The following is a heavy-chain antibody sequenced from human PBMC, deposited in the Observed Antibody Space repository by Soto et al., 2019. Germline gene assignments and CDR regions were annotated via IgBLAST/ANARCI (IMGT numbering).Heavy chain of an antibody. CDR3: ARQHEYSICXYDSFDI. D-gene: IGHD3-3*02. CDR2: INPSDSDT. CDR1: GYIFTSNW. J-gene: IGHJ3*02. Sequence: GESLKSSCNGSGYIFTSNWIGWVRQMPGKVRGWLGIINPSDSDTRYSRSFQGQVTISADKSISTAYLQWFSLKASDTAIYYCARQHEYSICXYDSFDIWGQGTMVNVSS. V-gene: IGHV5-51*01.